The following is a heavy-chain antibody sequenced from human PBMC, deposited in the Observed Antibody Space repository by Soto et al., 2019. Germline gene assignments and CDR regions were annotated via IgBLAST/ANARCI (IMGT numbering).Heavy chain of an antibody. Sequence: QLQLQESGPGLVKPSETLSLTCTVSGGSISSSSYYWGWIRQPPGKGLEWIGSIDYSGSTYYNPSLKSRVTISVDTSKNQFSLKLSSVTAADTAVYYCATDSSGWYSDYWGQGTLVTVSS. CDR1: GGSISSSSYY. CDR2: IDYSGST. D-gene: IGHD6-19*01. J-gene: IGHJ4*02. CDR3: ATDSSGWYSDY. V-gene: IGHV4-39*02.